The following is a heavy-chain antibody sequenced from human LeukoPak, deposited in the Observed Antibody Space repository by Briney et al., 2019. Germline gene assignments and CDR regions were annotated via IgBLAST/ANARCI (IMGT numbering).Heavy chain of an antibody. CDR3: ARDAYYDSSGYYLLFDY. D-gene: IGHD3-22*01. CDR2: IIPIFGTA. Sequence: ASVKVSCKASGGTFSSYAISWVRQAPGQGLEWMGRIIPIFGTANYAQKLQGRVTITTDESTSTAYMELSSLRSEDTAVYYCARDAYYDSSGYYLLFDYWGQGTLVTVSS. J-gene: IGHJ4*02. V-gene: IGHV1-69*05. CDR1: GGTFSSYA.